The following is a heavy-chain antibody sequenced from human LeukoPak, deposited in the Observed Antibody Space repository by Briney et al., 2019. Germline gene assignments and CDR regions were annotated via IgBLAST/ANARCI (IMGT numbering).Heavy chain of an antibody. CDR1: GGSISYYY. V-gene: IGHV4-59*01. CDR3: ANGLRWVDI. D-gene: IGHD4-23*01. J-gene: IGHJ3*02. CDR2: IYYSGST. Sequence: PSETLSLTCTVSGGSISYYYWSWIRQPPGKGLEWIGYIYYSGSTTYNPSLKSRVTISVDTSKNQFSLKLSSVTAADTAVYYCANGLRWVDIWGQGTMVTVSS.